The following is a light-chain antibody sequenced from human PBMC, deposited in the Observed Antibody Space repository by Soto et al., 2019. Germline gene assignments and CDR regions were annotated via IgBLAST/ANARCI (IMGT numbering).Light chain of an antibody. J-gene: IGKJ1*01. CDR3: QQRRNWPRT. CDR2: GAS. Sequence: EIVLTQSPGTLSLSPGERATLSCRASQSVSSSYLAWYQQKPGQAPRLLIYGASNRATGIPARFSGSGSGTDFTLTISSLEPEDFAVYYCQQRRNWPRTFGQGTKVDNK. V-gene: IGKV3D-20*02. CDR1: QSVSSSY.